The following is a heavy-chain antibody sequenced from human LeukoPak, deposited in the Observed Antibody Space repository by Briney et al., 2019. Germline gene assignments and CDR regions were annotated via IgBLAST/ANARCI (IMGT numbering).Heavy chain of an antibody. CDR1: GFTFSSSS. CDR2: ISYSTYT. CDR3: ANDES. Sequence: GGSLRLSCAASGFTFSSSSMNWVRQAPGKGLEWVSSISYSTYTYHADSVKGRFTISRDNAENSLSLQMNSLRAEDTAVYYCANDESWGQGTLVTVSS. J-gene: IGHJ5*02. D-gene: IGHD3-16*01. V-gene: IGHV3-21*01.